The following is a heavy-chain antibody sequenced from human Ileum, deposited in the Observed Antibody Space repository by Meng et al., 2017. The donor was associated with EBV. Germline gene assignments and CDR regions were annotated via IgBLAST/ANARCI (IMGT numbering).Heavy chain of an antibody. CDR3: AMGPDYAKTGY. CDR1: GGPISSSNYC. D-gene: IGHD4-17*01. J-gene: IGHJ4*02. Sequence: QPLLQESGPGLVKPSETVSLPCSVSGGPISSSNYCWGWIRQPPGKGLEWIQSICYTDYTYYNPSLKSRVTISADKSKNQFSLRLNSLTAADTAVYYCAMGPDYAKTGYWGQGTLVTVSS. V-gene: IGHV4-39*01. CDR2: ICYTDYT.